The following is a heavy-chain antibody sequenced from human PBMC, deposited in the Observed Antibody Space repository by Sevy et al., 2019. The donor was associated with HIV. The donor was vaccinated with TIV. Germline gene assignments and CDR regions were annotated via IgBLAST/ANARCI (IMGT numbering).Heavy chain of an antibody. V-gene: IGHV1-69*13. D-gene: IGHD3-22*01. CDR3: ARNYYDSSGLDY. J-gene: IGHJ4*02. CDR2: IIPIFGTA. Sequence: ASVKVSCKASGGTFSSYAISWVRQAPGQGRDWMGGIIPIFGTANYAQKFQGRVTITADESTSTAYMELSSLRSEDTAVYYCARNYYDSSGLDYWGQGTLVTVSS. CDR1: GGTFSSYA.